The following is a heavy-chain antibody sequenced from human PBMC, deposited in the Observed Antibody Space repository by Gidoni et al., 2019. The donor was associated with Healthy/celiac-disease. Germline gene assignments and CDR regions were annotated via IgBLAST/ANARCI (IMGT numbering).Heavy chain of an antibody. CDR2: INPSGGST. D-gene: IGHD3-16*01. CDR1: GYTFTSYY. CDR3: ARDKDMITFGGVRGIDY. Sequence: QVQLVQSGAEVKKPGASVKVSCKASGYTFTSYYMHWVRQAPGQGLEWMGIINPSGGSTSYAQKFQGRVTMTRDTFTSTVYMELSSLRSEDTAVYYCARDKDMITFGGVRGIDYWGQGTLVTVSS. J-gene: IGHJ4*02. V-gene: IGHV1-46*01.